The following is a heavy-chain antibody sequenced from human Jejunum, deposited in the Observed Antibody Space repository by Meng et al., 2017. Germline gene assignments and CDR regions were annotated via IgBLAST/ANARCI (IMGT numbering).Heavy chain of an antibody. CDR2: ISDSGTT. CDR3: ARDSETYPTYFDY. D-gene: IGHD5-24*01. J-gene: IGHJ4*02. V-gene: IGHV4-61*03. Sequence: VQLQESGPGLVRPSESLSLTCTVSGGSVSSGFYYWRWIRQPPGKGLEWIGYISDSGTTNYNPSLKSRVTMSVDTSKNHFSLKLTSVTAADTAVYFCARDSETYPTYFDYWGQGTLVTVSS. CDR1: GGSVSSGFYY.